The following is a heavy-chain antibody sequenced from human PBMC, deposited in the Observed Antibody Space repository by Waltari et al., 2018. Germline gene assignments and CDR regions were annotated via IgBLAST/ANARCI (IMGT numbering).Heavy chain of an antibody. Sequence: QVQLVQSGAEVKKPGSSVKVSCKASGGTFSSYAISWVRQAPGQGLEWMGGIIPILGTANDAQKCQGRGTSTTDEATSTAYMELSSLRSEDTAVYYCASIDCSGGSGYNAFDIWGQGTMVTVSS. D-gene: IGHD2-15*01. CDR2: IIPILGTA. CDR3: ASIDCSGGSGYNAFDI. J-gene: IGHJ3*02. CDR1: GGTFSSYA. V-gene: IGHV1-69*05.